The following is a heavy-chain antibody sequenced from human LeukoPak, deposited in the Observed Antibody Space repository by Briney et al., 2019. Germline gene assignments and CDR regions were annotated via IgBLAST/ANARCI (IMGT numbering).Heavy chain of an antibody. D-gene: IGHD2-15*01. Sequence: ASVKVSCKVSGYTLTELSMHWVRQAPGKGLEWMGGFDPEDGETIYAQKFQGRVTMTEDTSTDTAYMELSSLRSEDTAVYYCATDNGGTYAFDIWGQGTMVTVSS. CDR2: FDPEDGET. J-gene: IGHJ3*02. CDR3: ATDNGGTYAFDI. V-gene: IGHV1-24*01. CDR1: GYTLTELS.